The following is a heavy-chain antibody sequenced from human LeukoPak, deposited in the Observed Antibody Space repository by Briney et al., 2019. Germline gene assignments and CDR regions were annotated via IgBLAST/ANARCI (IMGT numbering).Heavy chain of an antibody. V-gene: IGHV5-51*01. CDR2: IYPGESDA. D-gene: IGHD3-10*01. J-gene: IGHJ3*02. CDR3: ARGDEVRGPDAFDI. Sequence: GESLKISCKGSGDSFISYWIGWVRQMPGKGLEWMGIIYPGESDARYSPSFQGQVTISADKSISTAYLQWSSLKASDTAMYYCARGDEVRGPDAFDIWGQGTMVTVSS. CDR1: GDSFISYW.